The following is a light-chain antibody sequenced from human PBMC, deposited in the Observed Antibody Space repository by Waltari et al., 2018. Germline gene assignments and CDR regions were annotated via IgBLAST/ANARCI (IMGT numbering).Light chain of an antibody. Sequence: DIVMTQSPDSLAVSLGERATITCHSSGSLSSPSNNMNYLAWYQQRPGQPPRLLIYLTSTRESGVPDRFSGSGSGTDFTLTISSLQTEDVATYFCQQYFRGPISFGPGTKLEMK. J-gene: IGKJ3*01. CDR2: LTS. CDR3: QQYFRGPIS. CDR1: GSLSSPSNNMNY. V-gene: IGKV4-1*01.